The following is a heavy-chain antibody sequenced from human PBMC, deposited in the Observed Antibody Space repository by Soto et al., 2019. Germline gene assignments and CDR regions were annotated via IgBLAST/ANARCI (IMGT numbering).Heavy chain of an antibody. Sequence: QVQLVESGGGVVQPGRSLRLSCAASGFTFSTYGMHWVRQAPGKGLEWVAVIWYDGSNKYYADSVKGRFTISRDNSKNTLNLKMNSLRAEDTAVYYCARGWYCGGDCYEWYFDLWGRGTLVTVSS. CDR3: ARGWYCGGDCYEWYFDL. V-gene: IGHV3-33*01. D-gene: IGHD2-21*02. CDR2: IWYDGSNK. J-gene: IGHJ2*01. CDR1: GFTFSTYG.